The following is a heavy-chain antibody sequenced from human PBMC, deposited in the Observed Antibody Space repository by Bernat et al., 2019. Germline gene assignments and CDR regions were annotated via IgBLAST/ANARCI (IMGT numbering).Heavy chain of an antibody. CDR1: GFTFSSYE. V-gene: IGHV3-48*03. D-gene: IGHD4-11*01. Sequence: EVQLVESGGGLVQPGGSLRLSCAASGFTFSSYEMNWVRQAPGKGLEWVSYISSSGSTIYYADSVKGRFTISRDNSKNSLYLQMNSLRAEDTAVYYCARGSDDYSNHRFDYWGQGTLVTVSS. CDR2: ISSSGSTI. CDR3: ARGSDDYSNHRFDY. J-gene: IGHJ4*02.